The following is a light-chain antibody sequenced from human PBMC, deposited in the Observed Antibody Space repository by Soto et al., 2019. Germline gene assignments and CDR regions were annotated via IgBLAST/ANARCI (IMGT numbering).Light chain of an antibody. CDR2: GAS. Sequence: EIVMTQSPATLSVSPGERVTLSCGASQTVSSSYLAWSQQKPGQAPRPLIYGASNRATGVPDRFSGTGSGTDFTLTISRLEPEDFAVYYCHLYGTSPLFTFGQGTKVDIK. V-gene: IGKV3-20*01. J-gene: IGKJ2*01. CDR1: QTVSSSY. CDR3: HLYGTSPLFT.